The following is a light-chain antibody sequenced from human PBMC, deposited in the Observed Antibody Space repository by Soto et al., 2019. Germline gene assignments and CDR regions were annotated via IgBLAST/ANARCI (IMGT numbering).Light chain of an antibody. Sequence: EIVMTQSPATLSVSPGERATLSCRASQSVSSYLAWYQQKPGQAPRLLIYDASNRATGIPARFSGSGSGTDFTLTISSLEPEDSAVYYCQQRSDRLPITFGQGTRLEIK. CDR1: QSVSSY. CDR2: DAS. CDR3: QQRSDRLPIT. J-gene: IGKJ5*01. V-gene: IGKV3-11*01.